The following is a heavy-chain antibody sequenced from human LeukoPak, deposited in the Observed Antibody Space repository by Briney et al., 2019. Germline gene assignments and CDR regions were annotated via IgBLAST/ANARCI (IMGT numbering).Heavy chain of an antibody. CDR3: ARVVAAGGDY. J-gene: IGHJ4*02. D-gene: IGHD2-15*01. CDR2: ISAYNGNT. CDR1: GYTFTSYG. V-gene: IGHV1-18*01. Sequence: ASVKVSCKASGYTFTSYGISWVRQAPGQGLEWMGWISAYNGNTNYAQKFQGRVTITRDTSASTAYMELSSLRSEDTAVYYCARVVAAGGDYWGQGTLVTVSS.